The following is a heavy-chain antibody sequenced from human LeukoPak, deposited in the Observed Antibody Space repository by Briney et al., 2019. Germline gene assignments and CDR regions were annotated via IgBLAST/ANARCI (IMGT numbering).Heavy chain of an antibody. J-gene: IGHJ3*02. CDR3: AREGYDILTGYFDAFDI. Sequence: PSQTLSLTCAVSGGSVTSSGYSWHWIRQSLGTGLEWIGYVYHSGSTYYNPSLKSRVTISVDTSKNQFSLKLSSVTAADTAVYYCAREGYDILTGYFDAFDIWGQGTMVTVSS. V-gene: IGHV4-30-2*05. CDR2: VYHSGST. D-gene: IGHD3-9*01. CDR1: GGSVTSSGYS.